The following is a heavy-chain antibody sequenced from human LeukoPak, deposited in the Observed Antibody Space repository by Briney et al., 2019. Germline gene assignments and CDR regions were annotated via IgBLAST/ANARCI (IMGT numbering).Heavy chain of an antibody. D-gene: IGHD4-17*01. Sequence: QPGGSLRLSCAASGFTFSRYAMSWVRQAPGKGLEWVSSIGGSGGTTYYADSVQGRFTISRDNAKNSLSLQMNSLRAEDTAVYYCARRDHGDYGEEYWGQGTLVTVSS. CDR3: ARRDHGDYGEEY. CDR2: IGGSGGTT. V-gene: IGHV3-23*01. J-gene: IGHJ4*02. CDR1: GFTFSRYA.